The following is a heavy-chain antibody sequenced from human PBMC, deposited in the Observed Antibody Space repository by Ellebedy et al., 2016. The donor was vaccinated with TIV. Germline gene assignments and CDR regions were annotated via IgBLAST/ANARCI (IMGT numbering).Heavy chain of an antibody. J-gene: IGHJ6*02. V-gene: IGHV3-21*01. CDR1: GFTFSSYS. CDR3: ARERITMVRGFWAYGMDV. Sequence: GGSLRLSXAASGFTFSSYSMNWVRQAPGKGLEWVSSISSSSSYIYYADSVKGRFTISRDNAKNSLYLQMNSLRAEDTAVYYCARERITMVRGFWAYGMDVWGQGTTVTVSS. CDR2: ISSSSSYI. D-gene: IGHD3-10*01.